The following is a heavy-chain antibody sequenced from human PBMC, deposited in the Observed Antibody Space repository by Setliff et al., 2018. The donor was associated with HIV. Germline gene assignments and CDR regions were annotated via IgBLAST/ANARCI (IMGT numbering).Heavy chain of an antibody. CDR2: IYYSGST. D-gene: IGHD3-9*01. CDR1: GGSISSGDYY. CDR3: ARVATGPEAFDI. J-gene: IGHJ3*02. V-gene: IGHV4-61*08. Sequence: KTSETLSLTCTVSGGSISSGDYYWSWIRQPPGKGLEWTGYIYYSGSTNYNPSLKSRVTISVDTSKNQFSLKLSSVTAAGPAVYYCARVATGPEAFDIWGQGTMVTVSS.